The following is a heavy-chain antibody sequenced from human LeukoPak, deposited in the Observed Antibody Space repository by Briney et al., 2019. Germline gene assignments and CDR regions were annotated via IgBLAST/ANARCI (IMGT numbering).Heavy chain of an antibody. CDR3: ARAYYGSDYFDY. CDR1: GGSISSYY. CDR2: IYYSGST. J-gene: IGHJ4*02. V-gene: IGHV4-59*01. Sequence: SETLSLTCTVSGGSISSYYWSWIRQPPGKGLEWIGYIYYSGSTNYNPSLKSRVTISVGTSKNQFSLKLSSVTAADTAVYYCARAYYGSDYFDYWGQGTLVTVSS. D-gene: IGHD3-10*01.